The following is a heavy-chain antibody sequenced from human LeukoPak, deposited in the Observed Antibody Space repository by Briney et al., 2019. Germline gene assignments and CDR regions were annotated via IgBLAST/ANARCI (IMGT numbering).Heavy chain of an antibody. CDR1: GFTFSSYW. J-gene: IGHJ5*02. CDR3: AGDWKYYDSSDYFYNWFDP. D-gene: IGHD3-22*01. V-gene: IGHV3-74*01. CDR2: VDSDGSST. Sequence: GGSLRLSRAASGFTFSSYWMHWVRQAPGKGLVWVSHVDSDGSSTSYADSVKGRFTISRDNAKNTLYLQMNSLRAEDTAVYYCAGDWKYYDSSDYFYNWFDPWGQGTLVTVSS.